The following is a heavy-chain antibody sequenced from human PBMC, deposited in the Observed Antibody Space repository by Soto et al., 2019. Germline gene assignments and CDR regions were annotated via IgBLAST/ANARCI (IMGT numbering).Heavy chain of an antibody. D-gene: IGHD1-26*01. CDR2: INLDGSDK. CDR3: ARVRRRDWEMLQTVTYFYYGMDV. J-gene: IGHJ6*02. V-gene: IGHV3-7*01. CDR1: GFTFSFYW. Sequence: EVQLVESGGGLVQPRGSQRLSCAVSGFTFSFYWMAWVRQAPGKGLEWVASINLDGSDKSYVDSVRGRFTISRDDDKNSLYLQMNSLGAEDTAVYYCARVRRRDWEMLQTVTYFYYGMDVWGQGTTVTVSS.